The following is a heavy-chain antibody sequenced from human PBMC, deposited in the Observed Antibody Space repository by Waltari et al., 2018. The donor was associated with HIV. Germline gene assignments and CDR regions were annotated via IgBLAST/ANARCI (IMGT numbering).Heavy chain of an antibody. CDR2: FRSKAYGGTT. Sequence: ELQLVESGGGLGQPGRSLRLSCTASGFTFGDYAMSWVRQAPGKGLEWVGLFRSKAYGGTTEYAASVKGRFTISRDDSKSSAYLQMNSLKTEDTAVYYCTRDSIYYYGSGSYFQHWGQGTLVTVSS. V-gene: IGHV3-49*04. CDR1: GFTFGDYA. J-gene: IGHJ1*01. CDR3: TRDSIYYYGSGSYFQH. D-gene: IGHD3-10*01.